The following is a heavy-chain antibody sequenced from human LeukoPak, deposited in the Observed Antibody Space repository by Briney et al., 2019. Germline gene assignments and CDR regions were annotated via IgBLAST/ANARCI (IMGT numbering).Heavy chain of an antibody. CDR1: GGSISTSY. CDR3: ARGPQYCSDGSCYSYAFDI. D-gene: IGHD2-15*01. CDR2: TYYSGST. J-gene: IGHJ3*02. V-gene: IGHV4-59*01. Sequence: PSETLSLTCTVSGGSISTSYWSWIRQPPGKGLEWIGYTYYSGSTNYNPSLKSRVTISVDTSKTQFSLKLSSVTAADTAVYYCARGPQYCSDGSCYSYAFDIWGQGTMVTVSS.